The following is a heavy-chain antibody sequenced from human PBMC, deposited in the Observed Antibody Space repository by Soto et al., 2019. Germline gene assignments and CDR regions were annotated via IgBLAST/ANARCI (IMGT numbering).Heavy chain of an antibody. CDR2: INAGNGNT. CDR1: GYTFTNYA. D-gene: IGHD2-2*01. V-gene: IGHV1-3*01. J-gene: IGHJ6*03. CDR3: ARGHLAVVPVASWFYYMDV. Sequence: QLQLVQSGAEVEKPGASVKVSCKASGYTFTNYAVHWVRQAPGQRLEWMGWINAGNGNTRFSQNLQGRVTITRDTSARTVYMELSSLRSEDTAVYYCARGHLAVVPVASWFYYMDVWGKGTTVTVSS.